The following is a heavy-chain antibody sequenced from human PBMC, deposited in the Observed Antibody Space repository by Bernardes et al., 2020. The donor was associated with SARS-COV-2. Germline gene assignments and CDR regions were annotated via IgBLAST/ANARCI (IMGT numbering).Heavy chain of an antibody. J-gene: IGHJ4*02. D-gene: IGHD1-26*01. CDR3: ARSRELLGPPDY. CDR2: MYHSGST. CDR1: GGSISSSSYY. V-gene: IGHV4-39*07. Sequence: SETLSLTCTLSGGSISSSSYYWGWIRQPPGKGLEWIGSMYHSGSTYYNPSLKSRVTISLDAPKNQFSLTLSSVTAADTAVYYCARSRELLGPPDYWGQGTLVTVSS.